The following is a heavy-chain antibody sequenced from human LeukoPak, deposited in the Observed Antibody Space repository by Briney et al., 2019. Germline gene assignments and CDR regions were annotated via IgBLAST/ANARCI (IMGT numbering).Heavy chain of an antibody. CDR2: IYYSGST. J-gene: IGHJ6*02. CDR3: ARDPASPYYYYGMDV. CDR1: GGSISNDGYY. V-gene: IGHV4-31*03. Sequence: SETLSLTCTVSGGSISNDGYYWSWIRQHPGKGLEWIGYIYYSGSTYYNPSLKSRVTISVDTSKNQFSLKLSSVTAADTAVYYCARDPASPYYYYGMDVWGQGTTVTVSS.